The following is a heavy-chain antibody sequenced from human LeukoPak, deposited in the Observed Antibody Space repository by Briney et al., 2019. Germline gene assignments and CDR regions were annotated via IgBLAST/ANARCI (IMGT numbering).Heavy chain of an antibody. CDR3: ARGGVDTAMVDYYYYGMDV. CDR1: RYTFTSYD. D-gene: IGHD5-18*01. CDR2: MNPNSGNT. V-gene: IGHV1-8*01. Sequence: ASVKVSCKASRYTFTSYDINWVRQATGQGLEWMGWMNPNSGNTGYAQKFQGRVTMTRNTSISTAYMELSSLRSEDTAVYYCARGGVDTAMVDYYYYGMDVWGQGTTVTVSS. J-gene: IGHJ6*02.